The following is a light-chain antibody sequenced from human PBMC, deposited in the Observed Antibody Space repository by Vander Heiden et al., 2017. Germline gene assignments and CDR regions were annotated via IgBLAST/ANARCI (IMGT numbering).Light chain of an antibody. V-gene: IGKV4-1*01. CDR3: QQYYSTPYT. Sequence: IVLTHSPDSLAGALGERATIKCKASQSVLYSSNNKNYLAWYQQKPGQPPKLLIYWASTRESGVPDRFSGSGSGTDFTLTISSLQAEDVAVYYCQQYYSTPYTFGQGTKLEIK. J-gene: IGKJ2*01. CDR2: WAS. CDR1: QSVLYSSNNKNY.